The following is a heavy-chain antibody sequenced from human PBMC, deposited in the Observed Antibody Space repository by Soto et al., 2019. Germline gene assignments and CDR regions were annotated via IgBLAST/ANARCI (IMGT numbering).Heavy chain of an antibody. CDR3: ARVVIAAAGTSVNWFDP. CDR2: INAGNGNT. Sequence: ASVKVSCKASGYTFTSYAMHWVHQAPGQRLEWMGWINAGNGNTKYSQKFQGRVTITRDTSASTAYMELSSLRSEDTAVYYCARVVIAAAGTSVNWFDPWGQGTLVTVSS. V-gene: IGHV1-3*01. CDR1: GYTFTSYA. J-gene: IGHJ5*02. D-gene: IGHD6-13*01.